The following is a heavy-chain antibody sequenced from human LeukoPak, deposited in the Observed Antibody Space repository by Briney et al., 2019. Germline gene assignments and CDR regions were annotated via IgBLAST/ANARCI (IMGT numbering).Heavy chain of an antibody. V-gene: IGHV7-4-1*02. CDR2: INTNTGNP. Sequence: GASVKVSCKAPGYTFTSYAMNWVRQAPGQGLEWMGWINTNTGNPTYAQGFTGRFVFSLDTSVSTAYLQISSLKAEDTAVYYCARDSGVYYGSGSYYYYYYYYMDVWGKGTTVTVSS. CDR1: GYTFTSYA. CDR3: ARDSGVYYGSGSYYYYYYYYMDV. D-gene: IGHD3-10*01. J-gene: IGHJ6*03.